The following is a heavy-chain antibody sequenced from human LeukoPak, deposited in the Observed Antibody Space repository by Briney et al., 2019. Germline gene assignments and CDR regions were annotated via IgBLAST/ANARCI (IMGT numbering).Heavy chain of an antibody. CDR1: GYSFTSYW. CDR3: ARAAAGSAGDAFDI. Sequence: GESLKISCKGAGYSFTSYWIGWVRQMPGKGLEWMGVIYPGDSHTRYSPSFQGQGTISADKSISTAYLQWNSLKASDTAIYYCARAAAGSAGDAFDIWGQGTMVTVSS. D-gene: IGHD6-13*01. CDR2: IYPGDSHT. J-gene: IGHJ3*02. V-gene: IGHV5-51*01.